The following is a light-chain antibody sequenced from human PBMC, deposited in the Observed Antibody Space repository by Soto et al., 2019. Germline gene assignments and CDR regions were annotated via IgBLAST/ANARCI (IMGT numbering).Light chain of an antibody. CDR3: SSYTISRSVV. J-gene: IGLJ2*01. Sequence: QSALTQPASVSGSPGQSITISCTGSSSDVGGYNFVSWYQQHPGKAPKIMIYDVSRRPSGVSNRFSGSKSGNTASLNISGLQAEDDADFYFSSYTISRSVVFGGGTKLTVL. CDR2: DVS. CDR1: SSDVGGYNF. V-gene: IGLV2-14*03.